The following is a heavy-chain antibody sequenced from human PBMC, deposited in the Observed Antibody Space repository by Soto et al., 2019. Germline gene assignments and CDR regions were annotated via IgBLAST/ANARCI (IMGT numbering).Heavy chain of an antibody. Sequence: GGSLRLSCAASGFTFSSYAMSWVRQAPGKGLEWVSAISGSGGSTYYADSVKGRFTISRDNSKNTLYLQMNSLRAEDTAVYYCARGVLLYDFWSGYYFDYWGQGTLVTVSS. J-gene: IGHJ4*02. CDR2: ISGSGGST. V-gene: IGHV3-23*01. D-gene: IGHD3-3*01. CDR1: GFTFSSYA. CDR3: ARGVLLYDFWSGYYFDY.